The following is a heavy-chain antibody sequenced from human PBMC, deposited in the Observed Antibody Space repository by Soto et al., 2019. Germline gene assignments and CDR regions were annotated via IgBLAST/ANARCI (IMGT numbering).Heavy chain of an antibody. D-gene: IGHD3-3*01. Sequence: LRLSCAASWFFVTNYYMSLVRQAPFNGLEWVAVFFIGGDTHYAESVKGRFTISRDNSKNTLYLQMNSLRAEDTAVYYCAREPLWSGPLPLDAFDLWGQGTMVTVSS. CDR3: AREPLWSGPLPLDAFDL. CDR2: FFIGGDT. V-gene: IGHV3-53*01. J-gene: IGHJ3*01. CDR1: WFFVTNYY.